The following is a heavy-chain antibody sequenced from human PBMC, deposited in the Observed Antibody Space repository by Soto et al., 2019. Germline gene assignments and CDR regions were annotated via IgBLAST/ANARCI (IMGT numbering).Heavy chain of an antibody. CDR3: ARSVPAAPFDI. Sequence: EVQLVESGGDLVKPGGSLRLSCAASGFTFSSYSMNWVRQAPGKGLEWVSSIDRRGNYIFSPDSVKGRFTISRDKAKNSLYLQMNSLRAEDTAVYYCARSVPAAPFDIWGQGTMVIVSS. J-gene: IGHJ3*02. V-gene: IGHV3-21*01. CDR2: IDRRGNYI. D-gene: IGHD2-2*01. CDR1: GFTFSSYS.